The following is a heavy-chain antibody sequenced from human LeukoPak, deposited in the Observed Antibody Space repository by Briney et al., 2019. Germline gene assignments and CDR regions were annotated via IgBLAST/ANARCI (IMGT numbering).Heavy chain of an antibody. V-gene: IGHV4-59*01. Sequence: SETLSLTCTVSGGSISSYYWSWIRQPPGKGLEWFGYIYYSGSTNYNPSLKSRVTISVDTSKNQFSLKLSSVTAADTAVYYCARGGWPGWYYAFDIWGQGTMVTVSS. CDR1: GGSISSYY. D-gene: IGHD6-19*01. CDR3: ARGGWPGWYYAFDI. J-gene: IGHJ3*02. CDR2: IYYSGST.